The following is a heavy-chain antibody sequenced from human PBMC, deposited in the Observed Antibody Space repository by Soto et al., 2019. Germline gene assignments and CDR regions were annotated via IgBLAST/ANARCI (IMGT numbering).Heavy chain of an antibody. J-gene: IGHJ4*02. D-gene: IGHD3-22*01. CDR1: GYTFTGYY. CDR3: ARGHYYYDSSGYYLDH. V-gene: IGHV1-2*04. CDR2: INPNSGGT. Sequence: QVQLVQSGAEVKKPGASVKVSCTASGYTFTGYYMHWVRQSPGQGLAWMGWINPNSGGTNYAQKFQGWVTMTRDTSISTAYMELSRLRSDDTAVYYCARGHYYYDSSGYYLDHWGQGTLVTVSS.